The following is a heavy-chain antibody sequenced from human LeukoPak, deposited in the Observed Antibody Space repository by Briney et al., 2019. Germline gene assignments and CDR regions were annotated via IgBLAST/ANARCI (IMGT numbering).Heavy chain of an antibody. CDR2: IIPIFGTA. V-gene: IGHV1-69*13. CDR3: ARVPTTKGDYYYYMDV. Sequence: SVKVSCKASGYTFTSYAISWVRQAPGQGLEWMGGIIPIFGTANYAQKFQGRVTITADESTSTAYVELSSLRSEDTAVYYCARVPTTKGDYYYYMDVWGKGTTVTVSS. CDR1: GYTFTSYA. J-gene: IGHJ6*03. D-gene: IGHD4-11*01.